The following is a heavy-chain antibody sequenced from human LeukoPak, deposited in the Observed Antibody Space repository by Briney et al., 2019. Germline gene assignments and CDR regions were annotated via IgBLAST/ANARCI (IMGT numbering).Heavy chain of an antibody. CDR1: GFTVSSNY. Sequence: PGGSLRLSCAASGFTVSSNYMSWVRQAPGKGLEWVSAISGSGGSTYYADSVKGRFTISRDNSKNTLYLQMNSLRAEDTAVYYCARSARVFDYWGQGALVTVSS. J-gene: IGHJ4*02. CDR2: ISGSGGST. V-gene: IGHV3-23*01. CDR3: ARSARVFDY. D-gene: IGHD6-13*01.